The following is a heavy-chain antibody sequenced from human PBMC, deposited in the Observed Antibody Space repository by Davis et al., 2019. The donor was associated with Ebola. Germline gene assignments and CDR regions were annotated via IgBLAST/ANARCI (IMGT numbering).Heavy chain of an antibody. J-gene: IGHJ4*02. CDR2: INAGNGNT. Sequence: ASVKVSCKASGYTFTSYAMHWVRQAPGQRLEWMGWINAGNGNTKYSQKFQGRVTITRDTSASTAYMELSSLRPEDTAVYYCARYCGGDCYSGPRWAIDYWGQGTLVTVSS. V-gene: IGHV1-3*01. CDR1: GYTFTSYA. D-gene: IGHD2-21*02. CDR3: ARYCGGDCYSGPRWAIDY.